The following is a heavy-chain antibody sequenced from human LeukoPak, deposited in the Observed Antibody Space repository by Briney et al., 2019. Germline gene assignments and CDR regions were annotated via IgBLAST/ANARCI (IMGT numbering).Heavy chain of an antibody. Sequence: GGSLRLSCAASGFTFSSNAMSWVRQAPGKGLEWVSTISGNYGSTYYADSVKGRFTIYRDNFKNPVFLRMNSLRAEGTAVYYCAKVVLLLTASDAFDFWVRGTKVTVSS. CDR3: AKVVLLLTASDAFDF. J-gene: IGHJ3*01. CDR1: GFTFSSNA. CDR2: ISGNYGST. D-gene: IGHD2-21*02. V-gene: IGHV3-23*01.